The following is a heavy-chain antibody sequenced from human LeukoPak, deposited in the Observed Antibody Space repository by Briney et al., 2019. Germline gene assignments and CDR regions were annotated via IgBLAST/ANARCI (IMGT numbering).Heavy chain of an antibody. CDR3: ARVWIAAPVESSHDY. CDR1: GYTFTSYD. Sequence: ASVKVSWKASGYTFTSYDFSWVRQAPGQGLEWMGWISAYNGNTNYAQKLQGRVTMTTDTSTSTAYMELRSLRSDDTAVYYCARVWIAAPVESSHDYWGQGTLVTVSS. CDR2: ISAYNGNT. D-gene: IGHD6-13*01. V-gene: IGHV1-18*01. J-gene: IGHJ4*02.